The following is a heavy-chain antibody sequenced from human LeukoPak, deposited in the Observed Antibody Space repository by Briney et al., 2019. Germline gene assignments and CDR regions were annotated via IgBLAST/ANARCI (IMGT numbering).Heavy chain of an antibody. CDR3: VREGGSFFFEY. V-gene: IGHV3-48*03. D-gene: IGHD1-26*01. CDR1: GFTFSDYE. Sequence: GGSLRLSCAASGFTFSDYEMSWVRQVPGKGLEWVSYISSSGRTIYYADSVKGRFTISRDNAKNSLYLQMNSLRAEDTAIYYCVREGGSFFFEYWGQGTLVTVSS. J-gene: IGHJ4*02. CDR2: ISSSGRTI.